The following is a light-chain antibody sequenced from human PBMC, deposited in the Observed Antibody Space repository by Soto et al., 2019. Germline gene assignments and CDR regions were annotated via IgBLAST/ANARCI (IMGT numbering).Light chain of an antibody. CDR2: FNSDGSH. CDR1: SGHSSYA. CDR3: QTWGTGMGV. V-gene: IGLV4-69*01. J-gene: IGLJ2*01. Sequence: QPVLTQSPSASASLGASVKLTCTLSSGHSSYAIAWHQQQPEKGPRYLMKFNSDGSHTKGDGIPDRFSGSSSGAERYLTISSLQSEDEADYYCQTWGTGMGVFGGGTKVTVL.